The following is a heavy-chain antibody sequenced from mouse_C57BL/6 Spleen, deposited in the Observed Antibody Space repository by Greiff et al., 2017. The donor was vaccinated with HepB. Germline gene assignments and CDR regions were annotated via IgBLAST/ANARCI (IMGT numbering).Heavy chain of an antibody. V-gene: IGHV1-76*01. CDR1: GYTFTDYY. CDR3: ARNDYDGYYFDY. J-gene: IGHJ2*01. CDR2: IYPGSGNT. Sequence: QVQLKESGAELVRPGASVKLSCKASGYTFTDYYINWVKQRPGQGLEWIARIYPGSGNTYYNEKLKGKATLTAEKSSSTAYMQLSSLTSEDSAVYFCARNDYDGYYFDYWGQGTTLTVSS. D-gene: IGHD2-4*01.